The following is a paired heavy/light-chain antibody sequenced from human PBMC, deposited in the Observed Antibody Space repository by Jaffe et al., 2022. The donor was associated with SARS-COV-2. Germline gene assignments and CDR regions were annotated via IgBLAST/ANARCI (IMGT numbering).Light chain of an antibody. Sequence: QSVLTQPPSVSAAPGQKVTISCSGSSSNIGNNHVSWYQRLPGTAPKLLIYDNNKRPSGIPDRFSGSKSGTSATLGITGLQTVDEADYYCGTWDSSRTAVVFGGGTKLTVL. J-gene: IGLJ2*01. CDR1: SSNIGNNH. V-gene: IGLV1-51*01. CDR2: DNN. CDR3: GTWDSSRTAVV.
Heavy chain of an antibody. Sequence: QVQLQQSGPGLVKPSQTLSLTCAISGDSVSSYNAAWNWIRQSPSRGLDWLGRTYYRSNKWYNDYAVSVKSRITINPDTSKNQFSLHLNSVTPEDTAVYYCARWAATGTNDAFDIWGQGTMVTVSS. V-gene: IGHV6-1*01. CDR2: TYYRSNKWYN. CDR3: ARWAATGTNDAFDI. D-gene: IGHD6-13*01. CDR1: GDSVSSYNAA. J-gene: IGHJ3*02.